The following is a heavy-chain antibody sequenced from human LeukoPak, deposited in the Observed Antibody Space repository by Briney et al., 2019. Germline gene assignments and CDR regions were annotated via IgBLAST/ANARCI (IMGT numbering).Heavy chain of an antibody. J-gene: IGHJ4*02. CDR1: GLTFSSYA. CDR3: ASSGSYRFDY. CDR2: ITASGTAM. V-gene: IGHV3-48*02. D-gene: IGHD1-26*01. Sequence: PGGSLRLSCAASGLTFSSYAMSWVRQAPGKGLEWVSHITASGTAMFYADSVKGRFTISRDNAKNSLYLQMNSLRDEDTAVYYCASSGSYRFDYWGQGTLVTVSS.